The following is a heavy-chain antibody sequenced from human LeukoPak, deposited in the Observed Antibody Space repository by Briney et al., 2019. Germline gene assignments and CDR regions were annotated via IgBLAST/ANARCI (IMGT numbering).Heavy chain of an antibody. CDR3: AKDLRLYSWRTRGNTMNQTPTPEGYFDY. V-gene: IGHV3-9*01. Sequence: GGSLRLSCAASRFTFDDYAMHWVRQVPGKGLEWVSGISWNSRAIGYADSVRGRFTISRDNSKNTLYLQMNSLRAEDTAVYYCAKDLRLYSWRTRGNTMNQTPTPEGYFDYWGQGTLVTVSS. CDR1: RFTFDDYA. J-gene: IGHJ4*02. D-gene: IGHD1-20*01. CDR2: ISWNSRAI.